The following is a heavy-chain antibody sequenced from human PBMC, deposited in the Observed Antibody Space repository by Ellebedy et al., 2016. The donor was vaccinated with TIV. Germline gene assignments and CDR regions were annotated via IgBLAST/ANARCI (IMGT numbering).Heavy chain of an antibody. J-gene: IGHJ4*02. CDR2: IKQDGSEK. V-gene: IGHV3-7*01. CDR1: GFTFSSYW. CDR3: ARDPTPPHPWFDN. Sequence: GGSLRLXXAASGFTFSSYWMSWVRQAPGKGLEWVANIKQDGSEKNYLDSVKGRFTISRDNAKNSLYLQMDSLRAEDTAVYYCARDPTPPHPWFDNWGQGTLVTVSS. D-gene: IGHD2-15*01.